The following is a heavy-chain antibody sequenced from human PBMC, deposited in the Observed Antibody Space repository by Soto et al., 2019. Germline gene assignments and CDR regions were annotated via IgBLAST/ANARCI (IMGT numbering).Heavy chain of an antibody. CDR2: IYYSGST. CDR1: GGSVSSGSYY. CDR3: ARGPRDCSGGSCYRWFDP. V-gene: IGHV4-61*01. J-gene: IGHJ5*02. Sequence: SETLSLTCTVSGGSVSSGSYYWSWIRQPPGKGLEWIGYIYYSGSTNYNPSLKSRVTISVDTSKNQFSLKLSSVTAADTAVYYCARGPRDCSGGSCYRWFDPWGQGTLVTVSS. D-gene: IGHD2-15*01.